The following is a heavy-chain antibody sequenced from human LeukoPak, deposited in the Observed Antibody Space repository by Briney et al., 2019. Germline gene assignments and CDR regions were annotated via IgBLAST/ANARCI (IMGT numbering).Heavy chain of an antibody. Sequence: SETLSLTLAVSCYSISSGYYWGWIRQPPGKGLEWIGSIYHSGSTYYNPSLKSRVTVSVDTSKNQFSLKLSSVTAADTAVYYCAITVVALYSNFDYWGQGTLVTVSS. CDR2: IYHSGST. CDR1: CYSISSGYY. CDR3: AITVVALYSNFDY. J-gene: IGHJ4*02. V-gene: IGHV4-38-2*01. D-gene: IGHD4-23*01.